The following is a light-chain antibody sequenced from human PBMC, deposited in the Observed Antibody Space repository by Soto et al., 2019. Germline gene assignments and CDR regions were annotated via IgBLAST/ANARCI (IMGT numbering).Light chain of an antibody. CDR3: CSYAGSSTWV. J-gene: IGLJ3*02. Sequence: QSALTQPASVAGSPGQSITISCTGSNTDVGDYNYVSWYRQLPGKAPQLIIYEGSKRPSGVSNRFSGSKSGNTASLTISGLQAEDEADYYCCSYAGSSTWVFGGGTKLTVL. CDR1: NTDVGDYNY. CDR2: EGS. V-gene: IGLV2-23*01.